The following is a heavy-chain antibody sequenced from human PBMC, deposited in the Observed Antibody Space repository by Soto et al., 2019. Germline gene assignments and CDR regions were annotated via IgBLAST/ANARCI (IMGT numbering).Heavy chain of an antibody. CDR3: ARGVSVEYSCGCYHDPLDI. J-gene: IGHJ3*02. V-gene: IGHV1-18*01. CDR2: ISAYNGNT. CDR1: GYTFTSYG. D-gene: IGHD6-19*01. Sequence: ASVKGSCKASGYTFTSYGISWVRQAPGQGLEWMGWISAYNGNTNYAQKLQGRVTMTTDTSTSTAYMELSRLRSDDTAVYYCARGVSVEYSCGCYHDPLDISSQGTRVIVSS.